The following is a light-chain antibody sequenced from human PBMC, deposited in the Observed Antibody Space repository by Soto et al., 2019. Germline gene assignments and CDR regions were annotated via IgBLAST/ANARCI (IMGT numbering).Light chain of an antibody. V-gene: IGKV3-11*01. CDR3: QQRSNPLT. Sequence: EIVLTQSPATLSLSPGERATLSCRASQSVSSYIAWYQQKPGQAPRLLIYDASNRGTGIPARFSGSGSGPDFTLTISSLEPEDFAVYYCQQRSNPLTVGGGTKVELK. CDR1: QSVSSY. CDR2: DAS. J-gene: IGKJ4*01.